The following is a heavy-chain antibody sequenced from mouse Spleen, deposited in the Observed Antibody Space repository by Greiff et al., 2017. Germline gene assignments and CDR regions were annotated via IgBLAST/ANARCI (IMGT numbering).Heavy chain of an antibody. CDR1: GYTFTSYW. J-gene: IGHJ4*01. CDR3: ARSLRLRARDY. Sequence: QVQLQQPGAELVKPGASVKMSCKASGYTFTSYWITWVKQRPGQGLGWIGDIYPGSGSTNYNEKFKSKATLTVDTSSSTAYMQLSSRTSEDSAVYYCARSLRLRARDYWGQGTSVTVAS. V-gene: IGHV1-55*01. CDR2: IYPGSGST. D-gene: IGHD1-2*01.